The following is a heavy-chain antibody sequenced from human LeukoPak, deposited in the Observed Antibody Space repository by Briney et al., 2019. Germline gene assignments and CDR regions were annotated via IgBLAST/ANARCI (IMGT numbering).Heavy chain of an antibody. CDR1: GGSISSYY. V-gene: IGHV4-59*01. D-gene: IGHD2-21*02. CDR3: AAYTYCGGDCYSSWFDP. J-gene: IGHJ5*02. Sequence: SETLSLTCTVSGGSISSYYWSWIRQPPGKGLEWIGYIYYSGSTNYNPSLKSRVTISVDTSKNQFSLKLSSVTAADTAVYYCAAYTYCGGDCYSSWFDPWGQGTLATVSS. CDR2: IYYSGST.